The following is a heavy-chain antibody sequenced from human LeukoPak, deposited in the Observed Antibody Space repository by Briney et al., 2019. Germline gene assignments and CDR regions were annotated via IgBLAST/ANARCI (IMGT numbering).Heavy chain of an antibody. CDR2: IYYSGST. CDR1: GYSISSGYY. V-gene: IGHV4-38-2*02. Sequence: SETLSLTCTVSGYSISSGYYWGWIRQPPGKGLEWIGSIYYSGSTYYNPSLKSRVTISVDTSKNQFSLKLSSVTAADTAVYYCARDQVGSSWFDYWGQGTLVTVSS. J-gene: IGHJ4*02. D-gene: IGHD6-13*01. CDR3: ARDQVGSSWFDY.